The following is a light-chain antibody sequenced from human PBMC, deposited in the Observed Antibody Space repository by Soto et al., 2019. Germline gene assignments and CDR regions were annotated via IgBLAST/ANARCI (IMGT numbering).Light chain of an antibody. CDR3: LQHNSYPPT. Sequence: DIQMTQSPSSLSASVGDRVTITCRASQGIRNDLSWYQQKPGKAPKRLIYTAASLQSGIPSRFSGSGSGTGFTLTISSLQPEDFATYYCLQHNSYPPTFGGWTKVEIK. V-gene: IGKV1-17*01. CDR1: QGIRND. CDR2: TAA. J-gene: IGKJ4*01.